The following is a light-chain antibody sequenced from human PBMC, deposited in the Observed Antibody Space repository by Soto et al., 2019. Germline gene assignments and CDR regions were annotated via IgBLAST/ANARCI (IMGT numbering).Light chain of an antibody. J-gene: IGKJ4*01. CDR3: QQVKNYPLT. Sequence: DIQLTQSPSFLSASVGDRVTITCRASQGISSYVAWYQQKPGKAPKVLIYAASTLKSGVPSRFSGSGSGTEFTLTISRLQAEDFATYHCQQVKNYPLTFGGGTRVEIK. V-gene: IGKV1-9*01. CDR1: QGISSY. CDR2: AAS.